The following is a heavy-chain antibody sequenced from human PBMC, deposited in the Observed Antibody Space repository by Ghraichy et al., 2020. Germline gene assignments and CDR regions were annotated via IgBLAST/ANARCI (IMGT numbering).Heavy chain of an antibody. Sequence: GGSLRLSCAASGFTVSSNYMSWVRQAPGKGLEWVSVIYSGGSTYYADSVKGRFTISRDNSKNTLYLQMNSLRAEDTAVYYCARGGADYGARADAFDIWGQGTMVTVSS. CDR2: IYSGGST. V-gene: IGHV3-53*01. CDR3: ARGGADYGARADAFDI. J-gene: IGHJ3*02. D-gene: IGHD4-17*01. CDR1: GFTVSSNY.